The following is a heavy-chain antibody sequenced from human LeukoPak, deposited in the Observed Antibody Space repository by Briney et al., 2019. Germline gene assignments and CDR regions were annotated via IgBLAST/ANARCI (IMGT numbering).Heavy chain of an antibody. CDR1: GGSIISYY. V-gene: IGHV4-59*01. CDR3: TRDSPHSYYSDSSGYFDY. D-gene: IGHD3-22*01. J-gene: IGHJ4*02. CDR2: IYYSGST. Sequence: PSETLSLTCTVSGGSIISYYWSWLRQPPGKGLEWIGYIYYSGSTNYNPSLKSRVTISLDTSKNQFSLKLSSVTAADTAVYFCTRDSPHSYYSDSSGYFDYWGQGTLVTVSS.